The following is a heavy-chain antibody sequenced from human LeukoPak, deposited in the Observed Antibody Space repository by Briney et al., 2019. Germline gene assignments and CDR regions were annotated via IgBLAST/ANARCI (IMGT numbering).Heavy chain of an antibody. CDR2: INPNSGGT. D-gene: IGHD2-2*01. Sequence: ASVKVSCKASGYTFTGYYMHWVRQAPGRGLEWMGWINPNSGGTNYAQKFQGRVTMTRDTSISTAYMELSRLRSDDTAVYYCARGEAVPAAPWGYWGQGTLVTVSS. CDR3: ARGEAVPAAPWGY. J-gene: IGHJ4*02. V-gene: IGHV1-2*02. CDR1: GYTFTGYY.